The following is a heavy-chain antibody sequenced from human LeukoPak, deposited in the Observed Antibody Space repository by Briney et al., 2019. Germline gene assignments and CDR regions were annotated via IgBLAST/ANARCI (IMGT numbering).Heavy chain of an antibody. CDR2: ISAYNGNT. V-gene: IGHV1-18*01. D-gene: IGHD2-2*01. CDR1: GYTFTSYG. Sequence: ASVKVSCKASGYTFTSYGISWVRQAPGQGLGWMGWISAYNGNTNYAQKLQGRVTMTTDTSTSTAYMELRSLRSDDTAVYYCARDPDRPYCSSTSCYVGYDAFDIWGQGTMVTVSS. CDR3: ARDPDRPYCSSTSCYVGYDAFDI. J-gene: IGHJ3*02.